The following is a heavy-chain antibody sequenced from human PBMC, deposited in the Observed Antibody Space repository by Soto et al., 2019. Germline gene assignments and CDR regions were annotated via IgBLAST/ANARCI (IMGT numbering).Heavy chain of an antibody. D-gene: IGHD2-21*02. Sequence: QVQLVQSGAEVKKPGASVKVSCKASGYTFTSYGISWVRQAPGPGLEWMGWISAYNGNTNYAQKLQGSVTMTTDTSTSTAYMELRSLRSDDTAVYYCARDRVVTPLGRGRGYWFDPWGQGTLVIVSS. J-gene: IGHJ5*02. CDR1: GYTFTSYG. V-gene: IGHV1-18*01. CDR3: ARDRVVTPLGRGRGYWFDP. CDR2: ISAYNGNT.